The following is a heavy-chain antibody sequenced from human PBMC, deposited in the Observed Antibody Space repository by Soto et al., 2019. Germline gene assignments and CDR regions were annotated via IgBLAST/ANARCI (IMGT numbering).Heavy chain of an antibody. CDR3: ARDSSGYYWFDP. J-gene: IGHJ5*02. CDR2: IYHSGTT. CDR1: GFSISSGYF. V-gene: IGHV4-38-2*02. Sequence: SETLSLTCAVSGFSISSGYFWGCIRQPPGKGPEWLGSIYHSGTTYYNPSVKGRVTISGDTSKNQFSLKMSSVTAADTAVYYCARDSSGYYWFDPWGQGTLVTVYS. D-gene: IGHD3-22*01.